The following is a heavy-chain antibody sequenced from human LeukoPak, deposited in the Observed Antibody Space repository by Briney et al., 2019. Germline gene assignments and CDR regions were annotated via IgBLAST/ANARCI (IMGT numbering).Heavy chain of an antibody. Sequence: SETLSPTCTVSDFSISSGYYWGWIRQPPGKGLEWIGSIYYSGSTNYNPSLKSRVTISIDMSRTQFSLKLSSVTAADTAVYYCANRDLAWGQGTLVTVSS. V-gene: IGHV4-38-2*02. D-gene: IGHD2-15*01. CDR2: IYYSGST. CDR3: ANRDLA. CDR1: DFSISSGYY. J-gene: IGHJ4*02.